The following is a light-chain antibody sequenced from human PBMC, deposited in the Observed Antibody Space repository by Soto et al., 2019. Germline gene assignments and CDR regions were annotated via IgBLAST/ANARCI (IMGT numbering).Light chain of an antibody. Sequence: EIGWTRCPGTLYLTPGQRATLSCRASQSVSSSYLAWYQQKPGQAPRLLIYSASSRATGIPDRFSGSGSGTDFTLTISRLEPEDFAVYYCQHYDSSPPITFGQGTRLEIK. V-gene: IGKV3-20*01. CDR1: QSVSSSY. CDR2: SAS. J-gene: IGKJ5*01. CDR3: QHYDSSPPIT.